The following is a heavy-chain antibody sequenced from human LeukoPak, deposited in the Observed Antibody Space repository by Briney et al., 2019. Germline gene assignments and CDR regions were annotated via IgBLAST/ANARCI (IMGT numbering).Heavy chain of an antibody. CDR2: ISDSGRT. Sequence: PSETLSLTCSVSDDSISSYYWSWIRQSAGKGLEWIGHISDSGRTKYNPSLKSRVTISIDQSKNQLSLNLSSVTAADTAMYYCAREFFDTFTGYYVQDAFDVWGQGTMVTASS. CDR1: DDSISSYY. D-gene: IGHD3-9*01. CDR3: AREFFDTFTGYYVQDAFDV. J-gene: IGHJ3*01. V-gene: IGHV4-4*07.